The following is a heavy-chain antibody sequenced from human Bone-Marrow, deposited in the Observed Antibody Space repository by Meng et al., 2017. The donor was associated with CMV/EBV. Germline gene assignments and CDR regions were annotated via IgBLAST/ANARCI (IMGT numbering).Heavy chain of an antibody. J-gene: IGHJ4*02. Sequence: VSGGSISSGGYYWSWIRQPPGKGLEWIGFIYYSGSTYYNPSLKSRVTISVDTSKNQFSLRLSSVTAADTAVYYCARSQAARGIFDYWGQGTLVTVSS. V-gene: IGHV4-31*02. CDR3: ARSQAARGIFDY. CDR1: GGSISSGGYY. CDR2: IYYSGST. D-gene: IGHD6-6*01.